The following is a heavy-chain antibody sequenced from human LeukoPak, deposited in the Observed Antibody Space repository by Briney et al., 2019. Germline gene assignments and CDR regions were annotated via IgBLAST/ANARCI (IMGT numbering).Heavy chain of an antibody. CDR3: ARRQLGELLGVFDY. CDR1: GGSISSYY. J-gene: IGHJ4*02. V-gene: IGHV4-59*08. Sequence: PSETLSLTCTVSGGSISSYYWSWNRQPPGKGLEWIGYIYYSGSTNYNPSLKSRVTISVDTSKNQFSLKLSSVTAADTAVYYCARRQLGELLGVFDYWGQGTLVTVSS. D-gene: IGHD3-10*01. CDR2: IYYSGST.